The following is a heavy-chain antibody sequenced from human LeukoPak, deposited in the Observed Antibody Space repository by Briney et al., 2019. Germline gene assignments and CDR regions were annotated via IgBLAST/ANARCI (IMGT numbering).Heavy chain of an antibody. CDR1: GYTFTSYD. Sequence: ASVKVSCKASGYTFTSYDINWVRQATGQGLEWMGWMNPNSGNTGYAQKFQGRVTMTRNTSISTAYMELSSLRSEDTAVYYCARTYYYDSSGYYYGWYFDLWGRGTLVTVSS. D-gene: IGHD3-22*01. CDR3: ARTYYYDSSGYYYGWYFDL. V-gene: IGHV1-8*01. CDR2: MNPNSGNT. J-gene: IGHJ2*01.